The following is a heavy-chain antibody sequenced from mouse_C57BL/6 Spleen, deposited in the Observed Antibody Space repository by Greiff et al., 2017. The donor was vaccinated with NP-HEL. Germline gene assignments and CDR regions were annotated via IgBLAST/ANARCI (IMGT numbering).Heavy chain of an antibody. CDR3: AYYYGSSPYAMDY. V-gene: IGHV14-2*01. J-gene: IGHJ4*01. D-gene: IGHD1-1*01. CDR2: IDPEDGET. Sequence: VHVKQSGAELVKPGASVKLSCTASGFNIKDYYMHWVKQRTEQGLEWIGRIDPEDGETKYAPKFQGKATITADTSSNTAYLQLSSLTSEDTAVYYCAYYYGSSPYAMDYWGQGTSVTVSS. CDR1: GFNIKDYY.